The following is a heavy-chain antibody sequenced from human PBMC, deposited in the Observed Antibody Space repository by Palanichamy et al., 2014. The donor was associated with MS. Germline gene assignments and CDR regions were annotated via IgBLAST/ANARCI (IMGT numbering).Heavy chain of an antibody. V-gene: IGHV3-48*02. J-gene: IGHJ4*02. D-gene: IGHD3-10*01. CDR3: ARDQSFGATLKYFCDF. CDR2: ISASSSNI. Sequence: EVQLVESGGGLVQPGGSLRLSCATSGFTLSNYAMNWVRQTPGKGLEWVSYISASSSNIHYADSVKGRFTISRDNAKNSMYLQMNSLRDEDTAVYYCARDQSFGATLKYFCDFWGRGTLVTVSS. CDR1: GFTLSNYA.